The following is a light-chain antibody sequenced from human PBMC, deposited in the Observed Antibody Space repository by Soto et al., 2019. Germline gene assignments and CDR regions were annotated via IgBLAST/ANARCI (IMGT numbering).Light chain of an antibody. Sequence: DIQMTQSPSTLSASVGDRVTITCRASQRISSWLAWYQQKPGKAPKLLIYDASTLESGFPSRFSGSGAGTEFTLTSSSLQPVDFATYYCQQYNGNSGMFTFGQGTKLEIK. CDR1: QRISSW. CDR3: QQYNGNSGMFT. V-gene: IGKV1-5*01. CDR2: DAS. J-gene: IGKJ2*01.